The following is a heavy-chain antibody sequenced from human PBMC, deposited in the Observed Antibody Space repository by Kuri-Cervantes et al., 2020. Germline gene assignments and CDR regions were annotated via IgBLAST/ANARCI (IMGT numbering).Heavy chain of an antibody. V-gene: IGHV4-30-4*02. CDR1: GDSVSSGDYY. Sequence: SETLSLTCTVSGDSVSSGDYYWSWIRQPPRKGLEWIGYIYHSGTAYYNPSLESRITISIDTSKNQFSLKLSSVTAADTAVYYCARGLGYCSGGNCYPGDFDYWGQGTLVTVSS. J-gene: IGHJ4*02. CDR3: ARGLGYCSGGNCYPGDFDY. CDR2: IYHSGTA. D-gene: IGHD2-15*01.